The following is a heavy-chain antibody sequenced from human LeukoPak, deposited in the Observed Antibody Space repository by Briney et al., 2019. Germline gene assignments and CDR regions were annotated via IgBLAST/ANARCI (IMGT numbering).Heavy chain of an antibody. J-gene: IGHJ4*02. CDR2: ISGSGGST. Sequence: GGSLRLSCAASGFTFSSYAMSWVRQAPGKGLEWVSAISGSGGSTYYADSVKGRFTISRDNSKNTLYLQMNSLRAEDTAVYYCANAYYYYDSSGYLPNDYWGQGTLVTVSS. D-gene: IGHD3-22*01. CDR1: GFTFSSYA. V-gene: IGHV3-23*01. CDR3: ANAYYYYDSSGYLPNDY.